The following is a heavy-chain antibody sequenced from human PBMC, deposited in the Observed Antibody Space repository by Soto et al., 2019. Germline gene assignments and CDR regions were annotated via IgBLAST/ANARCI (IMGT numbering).Heavy chain of an antibody. V-gene: IGHV3-23*01. CDR2: VSGRGGRA. CDR3: APEGTTTWGY. CDR1: GFSFSSYA. Sequence: EVQLLESGGGLVQPGGSLRLSCAASGFSFSSYAMSWVRQAPGKGLEWVSSVSGRGGRAYYEDAVTGRVTISRDKSNNTLYLQMNSLRAEYTAVYYCAPEGTTTWGYWGQGTLVTVSS. J-gene: IGHJ4*02. D-gene: IGHD1-1*01.